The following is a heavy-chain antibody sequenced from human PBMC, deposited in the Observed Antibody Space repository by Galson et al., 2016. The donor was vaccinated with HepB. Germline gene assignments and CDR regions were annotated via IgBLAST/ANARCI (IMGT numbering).Heavy chain of an antibody. CDR1: GGSISSSF. Sequence: LSLTCTVSGGSISSSFWTWIRQPPGKPLEWIGYISYDGRTNYNPSLNSRVTISADTSNNQFSLRLTSMTAADTAVYYCASRPGGASVYYGVFDYWGQGALVTVAA. CDR3: ASRPGGASVYYGVFDY. J-gene: IGHJ4*02. D-gene: IGHD2-8*02. CDR2: ISYDGRT. V-gene: IGHV4-59*12.